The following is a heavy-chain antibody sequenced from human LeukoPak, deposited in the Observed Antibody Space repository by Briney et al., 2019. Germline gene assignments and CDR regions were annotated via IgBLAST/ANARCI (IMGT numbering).Heavy chain of an antibody. J-gene: IGHJ4*02. CDR2: ITTGRGET. CDR1: GYTFTDYA. Sequence: ASVKVSCKASGYTFTDYALHWVRQAPGQSLEWMGWITTGRGETRYSQEVQRRITFTRDTSASTVYMDLSDLRSDDTAVYYCARGGKQWRGGNYFDSWGQGTLVAVSP. D-gene: IGHD6-19*01. V-gene: IGHV1-3*04. CDR3: ARGGKQWRGGNYFDS.